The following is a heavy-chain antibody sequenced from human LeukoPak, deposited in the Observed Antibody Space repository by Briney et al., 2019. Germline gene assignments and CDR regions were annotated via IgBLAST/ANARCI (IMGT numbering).Heavy chain of an antibody. CDR1: GGSISSYY. J-gene: IGHJ4*02. CDR3: ARVGGSYSYYFDY. D-gene: IGHD1-26*01. CDR2: IYYSGST. Sequence: SETLSLTCTVSGGSISSYYWSWIRQPPGKGLEWIGYIYYSGSTNYNPSLKSRVTISVDTSKNQFSLKLSSVTAADTAVCYCARVGGSYSYYFDYWGQGTLVTVSS. V-gene: IGHV4-59*01.